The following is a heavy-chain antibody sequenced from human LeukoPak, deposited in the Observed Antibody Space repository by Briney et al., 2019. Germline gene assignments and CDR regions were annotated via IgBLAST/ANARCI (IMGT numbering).Heavy chain of an antibody. Sequence: PGGSLRLSCAASGFTFSSYSMNWVRQAPGKGLEWVSSISSSSRYIYYADSVKGRLTISRDNAKNSLYLQMNSLRAEDTAVYYCASMTTSSGVNDYWGQGTLVTVSS. V-gene: IGHV3-21*01. CDR1: GFTFSSYS. CDR2: ISSSSRYI. D-gene: IGHD4-17*01. CDR3: ASMTTSSGVNDY. J-gene: IGHJ4*02.